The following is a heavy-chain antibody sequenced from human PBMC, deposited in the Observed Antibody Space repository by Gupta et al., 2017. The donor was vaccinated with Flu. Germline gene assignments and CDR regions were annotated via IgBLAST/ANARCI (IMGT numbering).Heavy chain of an antibody. CDR2: IFHNGSV. D-gene: IGHD2-21*02. V-gene: IGHV4-39*01. Sequence: QLQESGPGLVTPSETLALTCTVSGGSTSSTVYYWGWIRQPPGKGLEWIGSIFHNGSVHYNPSLKSRVTISVDTSKNQFSLKLSSVTAADTAVYYCASLCGGNCYSVFDYWGQGTLVTVSS. CDR1: GGSTSSTVYY. CDR3: ASLCGGNCYSVFDY. J-gene: IGHJ4*02.